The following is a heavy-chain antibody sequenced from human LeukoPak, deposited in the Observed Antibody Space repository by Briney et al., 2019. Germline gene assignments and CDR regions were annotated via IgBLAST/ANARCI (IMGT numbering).Heavy chain of an antibody. Sequence: GGSLRLSCAASGFTFSGSAMHWVRQASGKGLEWVGRIRSKANSHATAYAASVKGRFTISRDDSKNTAYLQMNSLKTEDTAVYYCTKSSSWYLVPWGQGTLVTVSS. V-gene: IGHV3-73*01. CDR1: GFTFSGSA. CDR2: IRSKANSHAT. CDR3: TKSSSWYLVP. J-gene: IGHJ5*02. D-gene: IGHD6-13*01.